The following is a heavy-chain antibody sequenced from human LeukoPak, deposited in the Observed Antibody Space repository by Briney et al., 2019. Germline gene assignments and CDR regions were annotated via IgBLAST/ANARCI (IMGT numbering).Heavy chain of an antibody. CDR1: GFTFTNYG. CDR3: ARKPLSYSNYEVDY. Sequence: GGSLRLSCAASGFTFTNYGMPWVRQVPGKGLEWVAVIWYDGSNRYYADSVKGRFTISRDNSRNTLYLQMNSLRAEDTAVYYCARKPLSYSNYEVDYWGQGTLATVSS. V-gene: IGHV3-33*01. J-gene: IGHJ4*02. CDR2: IWYDGSNR. D-gene: IGHD4-11*01.